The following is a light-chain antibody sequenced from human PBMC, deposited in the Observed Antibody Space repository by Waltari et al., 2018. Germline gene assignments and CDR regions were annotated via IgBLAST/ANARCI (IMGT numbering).Light chain of an antibody. CDR3: HQYDNLPYT. J-gene: IGKJ2*01. V-gene: IGKV1-33*01. CDR2: DAS. Sequence: DIQMTQFPSSLSASVVDRVTITCQASHDITKYLNWYQQKPGKAPKLLIYDASTLETGVPSRFSGSGSGTDFTFTISSLQPEDVATYYCHQYDNLPYTFGQGTKLEIK. CDR1: HDITKY.